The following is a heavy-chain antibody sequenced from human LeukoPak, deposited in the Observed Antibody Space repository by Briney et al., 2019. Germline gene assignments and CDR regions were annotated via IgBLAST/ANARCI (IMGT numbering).Heavy chain of an antibody. CDR2: ISAFSTT. CDR3: AKTYYYDLFDY. CDR1: GFTFSSDA. Sequence: GGSLRLSCAASGFTFSSDAMTWVRQAPGKGLEWVSSISAFSTTYYADSVKGRFTISRDNSRNTLYLQMNSLRAEDTAVYYCAKTYYYDLFDYWGQGTLVTVSS. D-gene: IGHD3-22*01. V-gene: IGHV3-23*01. J-gene: IGHJ4*02.